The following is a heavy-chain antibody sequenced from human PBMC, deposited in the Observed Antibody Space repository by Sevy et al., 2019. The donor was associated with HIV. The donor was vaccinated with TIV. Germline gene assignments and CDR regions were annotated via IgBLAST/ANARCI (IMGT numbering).Heavy chain of an antibody. V-gene: IGHV3-11*01. CDR3: ARETYDFWCGYYYYYYYGMDV. D-gene: IGHD3-3*01. J-gene: IGHJ6*02. CDR2: ISSSGSTI. CDR1: GFTFSDYY. Sequence: GGSLRLSCAASGFTFSDYYMSWIRQAPGKGLEWVSYISSSGSTIYYADSVKGRFTISRDNAKNSLYLQMNSLRAEDTAVYYCARETYDFWCGYYYYYYYGMDVWGQGTTVTVSS.